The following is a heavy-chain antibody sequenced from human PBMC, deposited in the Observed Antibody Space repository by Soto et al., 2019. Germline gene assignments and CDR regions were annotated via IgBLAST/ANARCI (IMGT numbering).Heavy chain of an antibody. Sequence: GGSLRLSCAASGFTFSSYEMNWVRQAPGKGLEWLSYISSSGNTIYYADSVKGRFTISRDNAKNSLYLQMNSLRAEDTAVYYCARDNSDFWSVYYDDYYGMDVWGQGTTVTVSS. J-gene: IGHJ6*02. CDR3: ARDNSDFWSVYYDDYYGMDV. CDR1: GFTFSSYE. D-gene: IGHD3-3*01. CDR2: ISSSGNTI. V-gene: IGHV3-48*03.